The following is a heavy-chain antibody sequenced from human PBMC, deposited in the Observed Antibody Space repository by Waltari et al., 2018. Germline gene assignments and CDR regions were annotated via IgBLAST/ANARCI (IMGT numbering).Heavy chain of an antibody. CDR1: GFTCSSYA. Sequence: QVQLVESGGGVVQPGRSLRLSCAASGFTCSSYAMHWVRQAPGKGLEWVAVISYDGSNKYYADSVKGRFTISRDNSKNTLYLQMNSLRAEDTAVYYCARDQGGYSSSYGHDYWGQGTLVTVSS. D-gene: IGHD6-6*01. CDR2: ISYDGSNK. J-gene: IGHJ4*02. CDR3: ARDQGGYSSSYGHDY. V-gene: IGHV3-30*16.